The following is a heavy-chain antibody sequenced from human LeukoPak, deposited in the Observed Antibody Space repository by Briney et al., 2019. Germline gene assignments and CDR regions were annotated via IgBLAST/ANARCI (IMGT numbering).Heavy chain of an antibody. V-gene: IGHV1-69*13. CDR1: GGTFSSYA. D-gene: IGHD4-17*01. CDR2: IIPIFGTA. Sequence: SVKVSCKASGGTFSSYAISWVRQAPGQGLEWMGGIIPIFGTANYAQKFQGRVTITADESTSTAYVELSSLRSEDTAVYYCARDPNYGDYVRFDPWGQGTLVTVSS. CDR3: ARDPNYGDYVRFDP. J-gene: IGHJ5*02.